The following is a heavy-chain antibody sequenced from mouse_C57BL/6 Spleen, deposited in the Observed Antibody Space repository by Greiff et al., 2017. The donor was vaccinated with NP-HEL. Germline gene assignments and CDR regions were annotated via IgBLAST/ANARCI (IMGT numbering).Heavy chain of an antibody. V-gene: IGHV1-75*01. Sequence: VQLQQSGPELVKPGASVKISCKASGYTFTDYYINWVKQRPGQGLEWIGWIFPGSGSTYYDEKFKGKATLTVDKSSSTAYMLLSSLTSEDSAVYFCARPYYYYSNGMDYWGQGTSVTVSS. CDR1: GYTFTDYY. J-gene: IGHJ4*01. CDR3: ARPYYYYSNGMDY. D-gene: IGHD2-5*01. CDR2: IFPGSGST.